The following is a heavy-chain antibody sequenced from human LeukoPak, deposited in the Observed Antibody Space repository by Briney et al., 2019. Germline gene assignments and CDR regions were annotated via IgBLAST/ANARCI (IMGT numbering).Heavy chain of an antibody. Sequence: SGGSLRLSCAASGFSFSSYEMIWVRQAPGKGLEWVSYISSSAGRKYYADSVKGRFTISRDNYKNTLYLEMNSLTAEDTGVYYCARVGVVPAAIPDRFDIWGQGTMVTVSS. CDR1: GFSFSSYE. V-gene: IGHV3-48*03. CDR2: ISSSAGRK. D-gene: IGHD2-2*01. CDR3: ARVGVVPAAIPDRFDI. J-gene: IGHJ3*02.